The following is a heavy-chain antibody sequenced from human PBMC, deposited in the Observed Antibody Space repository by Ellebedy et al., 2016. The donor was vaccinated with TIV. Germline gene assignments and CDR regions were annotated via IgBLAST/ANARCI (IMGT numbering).Heavy chain of an antibody. CDR1: GGSISSSNW. J-gene: IGHJ5*02. V-gene: IGHV4-4*02. CDR3: ARHPYYYDSSGINWFDP. D-gene: IGHD3-22*01. CDR2: IYHSGNT. Sequence: MPSETLSLTCAVSGGSISSSNWWSWVRQPPGKGLVWIGEIYHSGNTNYNPSLKSRVTISVDTSKNQFSLKLNSVTAADTAVYYCARHPYYYDSSGINWFDPWGQGTLVTVSS.